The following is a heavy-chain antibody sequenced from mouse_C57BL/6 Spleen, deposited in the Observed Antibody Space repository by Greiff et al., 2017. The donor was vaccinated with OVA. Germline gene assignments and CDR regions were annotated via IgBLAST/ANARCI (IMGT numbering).Heavy chain of an antibody. CDR3: RWRGNSPFAY. CDR2: YPGSGNTY. D-gene: IGHD2-1*01. CDR1: YTFTDYYM. V-gene: IGHV1-83*01. J-gene: IGHJ3*01. Sequence: VQLQESGPELVKPGASVKMSCKASGYTFTDYYMHWVKQKPGKGLEWIGEIYPGSGNTYYNEKFKGKATLTADTSSSTAYMQLSSLTSEDSAVYFCARWRGNSPFAYWGQGTLVTVSA.